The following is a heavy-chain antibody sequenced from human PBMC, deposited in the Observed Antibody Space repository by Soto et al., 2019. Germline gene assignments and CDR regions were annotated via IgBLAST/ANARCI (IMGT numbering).Heavy chain of an antibody. CDR1: GYTFTSYA. CDR3: ARESSVLRFLEWLTEGLDY. V-gene: IGHV1-3*01. CDR2: INAGNGNT. Sequence: QVQLVQSGAEVKKPGASVKVSCKASGYTFTSYAMHWVRQAPGQRLERMGWINAGNGNTKYSQKFQGRVTITRDTSASTAYMELSSLRSEDTAVYYCARESSVLRFLEWLTEGLDYWGQGTLVTVSS. J-gene: IGHJ4*02. D-gene: IGHD3-3*01.